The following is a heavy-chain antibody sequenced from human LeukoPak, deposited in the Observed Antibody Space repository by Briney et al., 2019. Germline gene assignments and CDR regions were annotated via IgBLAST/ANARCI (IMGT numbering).Heavy chain of an antibody. CDR2: ISYDGSNK. CDR3: ARGGLVDFDY. D-gene: IGHD2-8*02. V-gene: IGHV3-30*03. CDR1: GFTFSSYW. J-gene: IGHJ4*02. Sequence: PGGSLRLSCVASGFTFSSYWMTWVRQAPGKGLEWVAVISYDGSNKYYADSVKGRITISRDNTKNTVYLQMNSLRAEDTAVYYCARGGLVDFDYWGQGTLVTVSS.